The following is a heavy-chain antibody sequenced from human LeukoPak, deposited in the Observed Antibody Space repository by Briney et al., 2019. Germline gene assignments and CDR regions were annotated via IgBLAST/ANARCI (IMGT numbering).Heavy chain of an antibody. Sequence: GGSLRLSCAASGFTFSSYGMHWVRQAPGKGLEWVAVISYDGSNKYYADSVKGRFTISRDNSKNTLYLQMNSLRAEDTAVYYCAKDHYGDYTGLFDPWGQGTLVTVSS. CDR2: ISYDGSNK. CDR3: AKDHYGDYTGLFDP. CDR1: GFTFSSYG. V-gene: IGHV3-30*18. D-gene: IGHD4-17*01. J-gene: IGHJ5*02.